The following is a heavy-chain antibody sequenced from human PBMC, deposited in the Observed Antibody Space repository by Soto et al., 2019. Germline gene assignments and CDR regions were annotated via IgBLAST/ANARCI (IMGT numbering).Heavy chain of an antibody. Sequence: GGSLRLSCAASGFTFSSYRMHWVRQAPGKGLEWVAVISYDGSNKYYADSVKGRFTISRDNSKNTLYLQMNSLRAEDTAVYYCAKDGPCGDCYPSLWYYYGMDVWGQGTTVTFSS. CDR3: AKDGPCGDCYPSLWYYYGMDV. CDR1: GFTFSSYR. CDR2: ISYDGSNK. J-gene: IGHJ6*02. D-gene: IGHD2-21*02. V-gene: IGHV3-30*18.